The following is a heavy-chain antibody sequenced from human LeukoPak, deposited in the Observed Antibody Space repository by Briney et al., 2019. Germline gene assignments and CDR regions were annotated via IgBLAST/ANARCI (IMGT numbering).Heavy chain of an antibody. V-gene: IGHV4-38-2*01. CDR3: ARQRGSSSWFYYFDY. J-gene: IGHJ4*02. Sequence: SETLSLTCAVSGYSISSGYYWGWIRQPPGKGLEWIGSIYHSGSTYYNPSLKSRVTISVDTSKNQFSLKLSSVTAADTAVYYCARQRGSSSWFYYFDYWGQGTLVTASS. CDR2: IYHSGST. D-gene: IGHD6-13*01. CDR1: GYSISSGYY.